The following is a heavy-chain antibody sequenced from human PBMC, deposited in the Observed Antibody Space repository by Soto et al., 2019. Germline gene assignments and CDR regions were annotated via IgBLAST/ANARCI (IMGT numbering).Heavy chain of an antibody. J-gene: IGHJ4*02. CDR2: IKQDGSEK. CDR1: GFTFSSYW. Sequence: GGSLRLSCAASGFTFSSYWMSCVRQAPGKGLEWVANIKQDGSEKYYVDSVKGRFTISRDNAKNSLYLQMNSLRAEDTAVYYCARARRDFWSGYSNDYWGQGTLVTVSS. V-gene: IGHV3-7*01. CDR3: ARARRDFWSGYSNDY. D-gene: IGHD3-3*01.